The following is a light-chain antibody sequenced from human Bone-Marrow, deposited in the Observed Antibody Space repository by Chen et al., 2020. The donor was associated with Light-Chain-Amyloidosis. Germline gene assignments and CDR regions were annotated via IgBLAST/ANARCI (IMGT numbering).Light chain of an antibody. CDR1: NIGSTS. Sequence: SYVLTQPSSVSVAHGQTATIACGGNNIGSTSVHWYQQTPGQAPLLVVYDDSDQPSGIPERLSGSNSGNTATLTISRVEAGDEADYYCQVWDRSSDRPVFGGGTKLTVL. CDR2: DDS. CDR3: QVWDRSSDRPV. V-gene: IGLV3-21*02. J-gene: IGLJ3*02.